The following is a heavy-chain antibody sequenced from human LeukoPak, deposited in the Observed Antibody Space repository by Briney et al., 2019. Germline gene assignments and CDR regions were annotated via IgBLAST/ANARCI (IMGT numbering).Heavy chain of an antibody. CDR2: ISSDSIYI. CDR3: ARDLRIVSGSYLDY. V-gene: IGHV3-21*01. J-gene: IGHJ4*02. Sequence: GGSLRLSCAASGFTFSSYSMNWVRQAPGKGLEWVSSISSDSIYIYYADSVKGRFISSRDNTKNSLYLQMNSLRAEDTAIYYCARDLRIVSGSYLDYWGQGTLVTVSS. D-gene: IGHD1-26*01. CDR1: GFTFSSYS.